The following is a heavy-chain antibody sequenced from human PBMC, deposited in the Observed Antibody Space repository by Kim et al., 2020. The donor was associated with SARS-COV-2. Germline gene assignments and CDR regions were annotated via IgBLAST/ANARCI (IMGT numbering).Heavy chain of an antibody. CDR2: IRASAETT. CDR3: AEDRGGSGWPGFDY. V-gene: IGHV3-23*01. J-gene: IGHJ4*02. D-gene: IGHD6-19*01. Sequence: GGSLRLSCAASGFTLINNAMSWVRQAPGRGLEWVSTIRASAETTYYADSVNGRFTISRDGAENTLYLQLNTLRADDTAVYYCAEDRGGSGWPGFDYWGQGALVTVSS. CDR1: GFTLINNA.